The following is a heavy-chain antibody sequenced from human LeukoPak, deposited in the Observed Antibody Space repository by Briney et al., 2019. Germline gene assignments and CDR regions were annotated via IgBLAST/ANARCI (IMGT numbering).Heavy chain of an antibody. CDR1: GFTFSSYA. CDR2: IIPIFGTA. J-gene: IGHJ6*02. CDR3: AISPGSKGYYYYGMDV. D-gene: IGHD3-10*01. V-gene: IGHV1-69*01. Sequence: GRSLRLSCAASGFTFSSYAISWVRQAPGQGLEWMGGIIPIFGTANYAQKFQGRVTITADESTSTAYMELSSLRSEDTAVYYCAISPGSKGYYYYGMDVWGQGTTVTVSS.